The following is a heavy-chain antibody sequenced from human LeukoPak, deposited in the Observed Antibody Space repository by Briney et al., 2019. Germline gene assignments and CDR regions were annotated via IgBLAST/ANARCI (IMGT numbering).Heavy chain of an antibody. D-gene: IGHD6-19*01. CDR2: IDSEGSST. V-gene: IGHV3-74*01. CDR3: ARALRLAVNLDY. J-gene: IGHJ4*01. Sequence: GGSLRLSCAGSGFRFSGYWMHWVRQAPGKGLVWVSHIDSEGSSTNYADSVKGRFTISRDNAKNTLYLQMNSLRAEDTAVYYCARALRLAVNLDYWGQGTLVTVSS. CDR1: GFRFSGYW.